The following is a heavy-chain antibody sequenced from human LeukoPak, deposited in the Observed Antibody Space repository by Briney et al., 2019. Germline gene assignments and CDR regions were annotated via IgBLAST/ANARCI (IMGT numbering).Heavy chain of an antibody. CDR3: TIDPWYRGDC. V-gene: IGHV3-49*04. J-gene: IGHJ4*02. Sequence: GRSLRLSCTTSGFTFGDYAVSWVRQAPGKGLEWVSFIRSKTYGGTTEYAASVKGRWTISRDDSKSIAYLQMNSLKTEDTAVYYCTIDPWYRGDCWGQGTLVTVSS. D-gene: IGHD3-10*01. CDR2: IRSKTYGGTT. CDR1: GFTFGDYA.